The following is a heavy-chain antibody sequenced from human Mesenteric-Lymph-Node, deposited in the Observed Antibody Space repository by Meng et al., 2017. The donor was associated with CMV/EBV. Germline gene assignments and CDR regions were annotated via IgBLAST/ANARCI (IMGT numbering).Heavy chain of an antibody. D-gene: IGHD7-27*01. V-gene: IGHV3-64*02. CDR2: ISSNGVRI. CDR3: ARQVAGDNYGMDV. CDR1: GFTFYSYA. Sequence: GESLKISCAASGFTFYSYAMHWVRQAPGKGLEYVSGISSNGVRIYYADSVKGRFTISRDNSKKNTLYLQMGSLRAEDMAVYYCARQVAGDNYGMDVWGQGTTVTVSS. J-gene: IGHJ6*02.